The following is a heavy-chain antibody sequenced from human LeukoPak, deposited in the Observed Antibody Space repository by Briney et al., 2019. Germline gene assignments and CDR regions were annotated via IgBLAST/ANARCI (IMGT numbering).Heavy chain of an antibody. CDR2: IIPIFGTA. Sequence: SVKVSCKASGGTFSSYAISWVRQAPGQGLEWMGRIIPIFGTANYAQKFQGRVTITTDESTSTAYMELCSLRSEDTAVYYCARERDYWSEAWFDPWGQGTLVTVSS. CDR1: GGTFSSYA. V-gene: IGHV1-69*05. D-gene: IGHD1-1*01. CDR3: ARERDYWSEAWFDP. J-gene: IGHJ5*02.